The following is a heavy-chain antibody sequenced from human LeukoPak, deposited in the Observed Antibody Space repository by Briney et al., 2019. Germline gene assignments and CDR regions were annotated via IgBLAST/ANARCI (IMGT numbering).Heavy chain of an antibody. V-gene: IGHV3-7*03. D-gene: IGHD6-19*01. CDR3: ARDSVGGSGWSGLDY. CDR1: GFTFSSSW. J-gene: IGHJ4*02. CDR2: INQDEI. Sequence: PGGSLRLSCVASGFTFSSSWMSWVRQGPGKGLQWVASINQDEIHYVDSVKGRFTISRDNAKNSLYLQMNSLRAEDTAVYYCARDSVGGSGWSGLDYWGQGTLVTVSS.